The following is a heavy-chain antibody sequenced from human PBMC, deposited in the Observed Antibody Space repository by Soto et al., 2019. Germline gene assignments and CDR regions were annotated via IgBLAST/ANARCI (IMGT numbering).Heavy chain of an antibody. CDR1: GYTFISYD. D-gene: IGHD5-12*01. CDR3: ARGDGYIFDY. Sequence: QVQLVQSGAEVKKPGASVKVSCKASGYTFISYDINWVRQATGQGLDWMGWMNPNTGDTGYAQKFQGRVTMTRNTSINTANLELSSLRSDDTAVYFCARGDGYIFDYWGQGTLVTVSS. CDR2: MNPNTGDT. V-gene: IGHV1-8*01. J-gene: IGHJ4*02.